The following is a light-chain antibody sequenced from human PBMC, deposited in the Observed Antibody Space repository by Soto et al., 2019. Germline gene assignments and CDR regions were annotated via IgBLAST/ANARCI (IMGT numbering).Light chain of an antibody. CDR2: DAS. J-gene: IGKJ2*01. CDR3: HQYDDLPYT. V-gene: IGKV1-33*01. Sequence: DIQMTQSPSSLTASVGDRVTITCQTSQNISKYLIWYQQSPGKAPNLLISDASSLEAGVTSRFSGRGSGTHFTLTISSLQPEDIGRYYCHQYDDLPYTCGQGTSLQIK. CDR1: QNISKY.